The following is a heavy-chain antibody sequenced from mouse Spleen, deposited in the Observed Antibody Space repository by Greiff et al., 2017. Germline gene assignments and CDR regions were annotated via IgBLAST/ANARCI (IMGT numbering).Heavy chain of an antibody. CDR2: ISYSGST. CDR1: GDSITSGY. Sequence: EVHLVESGPSLVKPSQTLSLTCSVTGDSITSGYWNWIRKFPGNKLEYMGYISYSGSTYYNPSLKSRISITRDTSKNQYYLQLNSVTTEDTATYYCARSYYYGSSYDAMDYWGQGTSVTVSS. J-gene: IGHJ4*01. CDR3: ARSYYYGSSYDAMDY. V-gene: IGHV3-8*02. D-gene: IGHD1-1*01.